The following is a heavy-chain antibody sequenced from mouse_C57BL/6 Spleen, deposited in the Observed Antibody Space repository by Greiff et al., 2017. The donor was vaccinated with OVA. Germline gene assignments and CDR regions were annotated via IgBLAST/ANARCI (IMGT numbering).Heavy chain of an antibody. J-gene: IGHJ1*03. V-gene: IGHV1-55*01. CDR2: IYPGSGST. Sequence: QVQLKQPGAELVKPGASVKMSCKASGYTFTSYWITWVKQRPGQGLEWIGDIYPGSGSTNYNEKFKSKATLTVDTSSSTAYMQLSSLTSEDSAVYYGARAPYYGSSYDWYFDVWGTGTTVTVSS. CDR1: GYTFTSYW. D-gene: IGHD1-1*01. CDR3: ARAPYYGSSYDWYFDV.